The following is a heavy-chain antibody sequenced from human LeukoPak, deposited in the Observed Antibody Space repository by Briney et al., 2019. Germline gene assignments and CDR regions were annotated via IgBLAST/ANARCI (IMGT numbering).Heavy chain of an antibody. V-gene: IGHV3-33*01. CDR1: GVPFSSYA. CDR2: IWFDGGKI. D-gene: IGHD3-22*01. CDR3: ASLGIVVVYYYYGMDV. J-gene: IGHJ6*02. Sequence: PGRSLRLSCAASGVPFSSYAMHWLRQAPAKGLEWVAVIWFDGGKIYYADSVKGRFTISRDNSKNTVYLQMNSLRVEDTAVYHCASLGIVVVYYYYGMDVWGQGTTVTVSS.